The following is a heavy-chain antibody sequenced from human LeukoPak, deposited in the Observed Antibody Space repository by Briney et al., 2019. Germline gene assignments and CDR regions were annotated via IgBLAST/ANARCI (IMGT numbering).Heavy chain of an antibody. CDR1: GGTFSSYA. V-gene: IGHV1-69*13. D-gene: IGHD1-26*01. J-gene: IGHJ4*02. CDR2: IIPIFGTA. CDR3: ATILGATRYYFDY. Sequence: ASVKVSCKASGGTFSSYAISWVRQAPGQWLEWMGGIIPIFGTANYAQKFQGRVTITADESTSTAYMELSSLRSEDTAVYYCATILGATRYYFDYWGQGTLVTVSS.